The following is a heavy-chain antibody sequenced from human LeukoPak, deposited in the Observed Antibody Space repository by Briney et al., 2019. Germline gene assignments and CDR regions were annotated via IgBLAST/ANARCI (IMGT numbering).Heavy chain of an antibody. CDR1: GFTVSSKF. D-gene: IGHD6-19*01. V-gene: IGHV3-66*01. Sequence: GGSLRLSCAVSGFTVSSKFMSWARQAPGKGLEWVAVIYSSGERYYADSVRDRSIISRDDSENTLFLRMNSLRAEDTAVYYCTSLTSGWYTDWGQGTLVTVSS. CDR3: TSLTSGWYTD. J-gene: IGHJ4*02. CDR2: IYSSGER.